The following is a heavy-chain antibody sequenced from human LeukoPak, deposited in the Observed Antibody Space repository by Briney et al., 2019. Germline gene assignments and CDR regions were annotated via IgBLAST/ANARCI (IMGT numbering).Heavy chain of an antibody. CDR3: ALQPARRLSWFDP. CDR1: GYSISSGYY. CDR2: IYHSGNT. D-gene: IGHD2-2*01. V-gene: IGHV4-38-2*02. Sequence: SETLSLTCTVSGYSISSGYYWGWIRQPPGKGLEWIANIYHSGNTYYNPSLKSRVTISVDTSRNQFSLKLSSVTAADTAVYYCALQPARRLSWFDPWGQGTLVTVSS. J-gene: IGHJ5*02.